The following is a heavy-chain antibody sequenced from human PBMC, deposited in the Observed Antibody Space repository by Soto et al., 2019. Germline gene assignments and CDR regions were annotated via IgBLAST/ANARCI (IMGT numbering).Heavy chain of an antibody. CDR3: ARDRYGLDV. J-gene: IGHJ6*02. V-gene: IGHV3-30-3*01. CDR2: ISYDGSKK. Sequence: QVQLVESGGGVVQPGRSLSLSCAASGFTFNNYAMHWVRQAPGKGLEWVAIISYDGSKKYYADSVKGRFTISRDNSKNTLYLQMNSLRPEDTAVYYCARDRYGLDVWGQGTTVTVSS. CDR1: GFTFNNYA.